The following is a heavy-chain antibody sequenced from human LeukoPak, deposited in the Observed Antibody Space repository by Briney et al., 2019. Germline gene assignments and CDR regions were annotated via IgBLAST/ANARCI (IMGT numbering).Heavy chain of an antibody. J-gene: IGHJ4*02. CDR1: GGSISSSSYY. CDR2: IYYSGST. V-gene: IGHV4-39*01. CDR3: ARRGNYYVSGSYYKSWDY. Sequence: SETLSLTCTVSGGSISSSSYYWGWIRQPPGKGLEWIGSIYYSGSTYYNPSLKSRVTISVDTSKNQFSLKLSSVTAADTAVYYCARRGNYYVSGSYYKSWDYWGQGTLVTVSS. D-gene: IGHD3-10*01.